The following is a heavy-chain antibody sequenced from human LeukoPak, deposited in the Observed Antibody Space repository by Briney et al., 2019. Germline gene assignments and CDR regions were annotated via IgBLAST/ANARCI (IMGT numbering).Heavy chain of an antibody. J-gene: IGHJ4*02. Sequence: PGGSLRLSCAASGFTFSSYSMNWVRQAPGKGLEWVSSISSSSSYIYYADSVKGRFTISRDNAKNSLYLQMNSLRAEDAAVYYCARDTPAAFDYWGQGTLVTVSS. CDR1: GFTFSSYS. D-gene: IGHD2-2*01. CDR2: ISSSSSYI. CDR3: ARDTPAAFDY. V-gene: IGHV3-21*01.